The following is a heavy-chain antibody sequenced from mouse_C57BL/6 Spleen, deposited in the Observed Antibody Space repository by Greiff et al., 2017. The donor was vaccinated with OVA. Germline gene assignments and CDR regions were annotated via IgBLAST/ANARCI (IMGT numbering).Heavy chain of an antibody. CDR3: ARSTTVVANWYFDV. CDR1: GYSITSGYY. CDR2: LSYDGSN. J-gene: IGHJ1*03. Sequence: EVKLMESGPGLVKPSQSLSLTCSVTGYSITSGYYWNWIRQFPGNKLEWMGYLSYDGSNKYNPSLKNRISITRDTSKNQFFLKLNSVTTEDTATYYCARSTTVVANWYFDVWGTGTTVTVSS. V-gene: IGHV3-6*01. D-gene: IGHD1-1*01.